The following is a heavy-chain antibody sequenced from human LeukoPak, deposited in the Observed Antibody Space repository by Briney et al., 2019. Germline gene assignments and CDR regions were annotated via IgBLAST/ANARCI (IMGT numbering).Heavy chain of an antibody. Sequence: ASVKVSCKASGYTFTGYYMHWVRQAPGQGLEWMGWINPNSGGTNYAQKFQGRVTMTRDTSISTAYMELSRLRSDDTAVYYCARARGYCSSTSCYTGNWNSPDYWGQGTLVTVSS. J-gene: IGHJ4*02. CDR1: GYTFTGYY. CDR3: ARARGYCSSTSCYTGNWNSPDY. CDR2: INPNSGGT. D-gene: IGHD2-2*02. V-gene: IGHV1-2*02.